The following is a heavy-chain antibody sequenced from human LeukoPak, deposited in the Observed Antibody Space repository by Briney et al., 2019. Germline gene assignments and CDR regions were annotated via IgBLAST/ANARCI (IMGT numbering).Heavy chain of an antibody. CDR3: TSALWFGEPPGY. D-gene: IGHD3-10*01. Sequence: SETLSLTCTVSGGSISSYYWSWIRQPPGKGLEWIGYIYYSGSTNYNPSLKSRVTISVDTSKNQFSLKLSSVTAADTAVYYCTSALWFGEPPGYWGQGTLVTVSS. CDR2: IYYSGST. V-gene: IGHV4-59*08. J-gene: IGHJ4*02. CDR1: GGSISSYY.